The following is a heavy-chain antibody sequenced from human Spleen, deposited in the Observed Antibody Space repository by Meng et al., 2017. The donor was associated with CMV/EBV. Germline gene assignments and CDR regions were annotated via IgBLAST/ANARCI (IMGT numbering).Heavy chain of an antibody. CDR3: ARQSGDGGKQLVYYYYGMDF. V-gene: IGHV5-51*01. D-gene: IGHD6-13*01. J-gene: IGHJ6*02. CDR2: IYPGDSDT. Sequence: ESLKISRKGSGFSFHSYWIGWVRQMPGKGLEWMGIIYPGDSDTRYSPSFQGPVTISADKSISTAYLQWSSLKASDTAMYYCARQSGDGGKQLVYYYYGMDFWGQGTTVTVSS. CDR1: GFSFHSYW.